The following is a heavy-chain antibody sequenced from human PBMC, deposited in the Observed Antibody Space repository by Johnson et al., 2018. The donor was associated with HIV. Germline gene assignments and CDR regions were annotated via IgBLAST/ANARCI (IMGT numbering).Heavy chain of an antibody. Sequence: QVQLVESGGGLVKPGGSLRLSCAASGFTFSSYAMHWVRQAPGKGLEWVAVISYDGSNKYYADSVKGRLTISRDNSKNTLYLQMNSLRAEDTAVYYCARNYYDSSDAFDIWGQGTMVTVSS. CDR3: ARNYYDSSDAFDI. J-gene: IGHJ3*02. CDR2: ISYDGSNK. D-gene: IGHD3-22*01. V-gene: IGHV3-30*04. CDR1: GFTFSSYA.